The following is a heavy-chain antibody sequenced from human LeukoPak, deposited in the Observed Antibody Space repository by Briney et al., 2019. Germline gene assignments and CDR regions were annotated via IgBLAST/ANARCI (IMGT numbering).Heavy chain of an antibody. D-gene: IGHD3-22*01. CDR2: ISAYNGNT. Sequence: GASVKVSCKASGYTFTSYGISWVRQAPGQGLEWMGWISAYNGNTNYAQKLQGRVTMTTDTSTSTAYMELRSLRSDDTAVYYCARDRGICMIVVANAYWGQGTLVTVSS. J-gene: IGHJ4*02. CDR3: ARDRGICMIVVANAY. V-gene: IGHV1-18*01. CDR1: GYTFTSYG.